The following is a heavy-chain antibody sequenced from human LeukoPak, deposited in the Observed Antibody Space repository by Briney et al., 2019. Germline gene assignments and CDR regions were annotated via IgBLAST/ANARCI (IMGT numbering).Heavy chain of an antibody. CDR2: INPNSGGT. Sequence: ASVKVSCKASGYTFTGYYMHWVRQAPGQGLEWMGRINPNSGGTNYAQKFQGRVTMTRDTSTSTVYMELSSLRSEDTAVYYCARDALYYYDSSGYYHLDYWGQGTLVTVSS. J-gene: IGHJ4*02. D-gene: IGHD3-22*01. CDR1: GYTFTGYY. V-gene: IGHV1-2*06. CDR3: ARDALYYYDSSGYYHLDY.